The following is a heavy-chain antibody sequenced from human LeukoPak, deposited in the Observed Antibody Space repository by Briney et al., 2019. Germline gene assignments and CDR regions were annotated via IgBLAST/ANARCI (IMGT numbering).Heavy chain of an antibody. V-gene: IGHV3-43*01. CDR2: ISWDGGST. Sequence: SGGSLRLSCVASGFTSDDYTMHWVRQSPGKGLEWVSLISWDGGSTYYADSVKGRFTISRDNSKNSLYLQMNSLSTEDTAFYYCVKATGYCSSTSCYAGAFMRYWGQGTLVAVSS. D-gene: IGHD2-2*01. CDR1: GFTSDDYT. J-gene: IGHJ4*02. CDR3: VKATGYCSSTSCYAGAFMRY.